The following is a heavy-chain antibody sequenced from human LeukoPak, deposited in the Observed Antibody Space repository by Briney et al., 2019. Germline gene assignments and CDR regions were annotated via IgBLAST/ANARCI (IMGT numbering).Heavy chain of an antibody. CDR1: GFTFSSCA. J-gene: IGHJ4*02. Sequence: GGSLRLSCAASGFTFSSCAMSWVRQAPGKGLEWVSAISGSGSRPYYADSVKGRFTISRDNSKNTVYLQMNSLRGEDTAVYYCARHPEPGYCSSTSCHESYFEYWGQGTLVSVSS. CDR2: ISGSGSRP. D-gene: IGHD2-2*01. CDR3: ARHPEPGYCSSTSCHESYFEY. V-gene: IGHV3-23*01.